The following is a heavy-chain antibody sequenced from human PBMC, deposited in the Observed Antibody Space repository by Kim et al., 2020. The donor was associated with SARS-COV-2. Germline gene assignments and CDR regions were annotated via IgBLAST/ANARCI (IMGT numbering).Heavy chain of an antibody. CDR2: INPNSGGT. CDR1: GYTFTGYY. V-gene: IGHV1-2*04. Sequence: ASVKVSCKASGYTFTGYYMHWVRQAPGQGLEWMGWINPNSGGTNYAQKFQGWVTMTRDTSISTAYMELSRLRSDDTAVYYCARGAQYSSSWYLSWWFDPWGQGTLVTVSS. J-gene: IGHJ5*02. D-gene: IGHD6-13*01. CDR3: ARGAQYSSSWYLSWWFDP.